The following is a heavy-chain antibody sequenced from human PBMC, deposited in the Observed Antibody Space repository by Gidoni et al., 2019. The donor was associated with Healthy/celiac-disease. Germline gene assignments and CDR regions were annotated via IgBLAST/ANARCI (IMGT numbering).Heavy chain of an antibody. Sequence: QVQLVQAGAEVKKPGSSVKVCCKASGGTFSSYASSWVRQAPGQGLEWMGGIIPSFGTANYAQKFQGRVTITADDSTSTAYMELSSLRSEDTAVYYCARGAQGSWFDPWGQGTLVTVSS. CDR1: GGTFSSYA. CDR2: IIPSFGTA. V-gene: IGHV1-69*19. CDR3: ARGAQGSWFDP. J-gene: IGHJ5*02.